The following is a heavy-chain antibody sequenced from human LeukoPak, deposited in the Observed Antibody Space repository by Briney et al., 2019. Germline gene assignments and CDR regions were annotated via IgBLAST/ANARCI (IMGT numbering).Heavy chain of an antibody. CDR1: EFTFRSYA. CDR3: ASFHRGALALVILDY. Sequence: GGSLRLSCAASEFTFRSYAMTWVRQAPGKRLEWVSGISASGDSTNYADSVKGRFTISRDNSKNTLYLQLNSLRPEDTAVYYCASFHRGALALVILDYWGQGTLVTVSS. J-gene: IGHJ4*02. V-gene: IGHV3-23*01. CDR2: ISASGDST. D-gene: IGHD4/OR15-4a*01.